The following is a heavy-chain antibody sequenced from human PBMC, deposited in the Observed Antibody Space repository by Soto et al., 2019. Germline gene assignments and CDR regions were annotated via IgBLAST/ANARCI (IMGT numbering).Heavy chain of an antibody. CDR2: INHSGST. Sequence: PSETLSLTCAVYGGSFSGYYWSWIRQPPGKGLEWIGEINHSGSTNYNPSHKSRVTISVDTSKNQFSLKLSSVTAADTAVYYCASKYSSLKGSWFDPWGQGTLVTVSS. CDR3: ASKYSSLKGSWFDP. V-gene: IGHV4-34*01. CDR1: GGSFSGYY. J-gene: IGHJ5*02. D-gene: IGHD6-6*01.